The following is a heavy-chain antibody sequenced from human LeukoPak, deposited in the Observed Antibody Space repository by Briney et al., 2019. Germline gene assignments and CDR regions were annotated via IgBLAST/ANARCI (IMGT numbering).Heavy chain of an antibody. J-gene: IGHJ4*02. CDR3: ASLELGYCSGGSCSTKGFDY. CDR2: INPNSGGT. V-gene: IGHV1-2*06. Sequence: ASVTVSCKASGYTFTGYYMHWVRQAPGQGLEWMGRINPNSGGTNYAQKFQGRVTMTRDTSISTAYMELSRLRSDDTAVYYCASLELGYCSGGSCSTKGFDYWGQETLVTVSS. D-gene: IGHD2-15*01. CDR1: GYTFTGYY.